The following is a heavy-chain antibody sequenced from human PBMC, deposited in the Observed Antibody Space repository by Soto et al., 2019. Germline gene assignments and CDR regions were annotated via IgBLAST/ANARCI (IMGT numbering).Heavy chain of an antibody. V-gene: IGHV1-3*01. D-gene: IGHD3-10*01. CDR3: ARVPPWGNSAGDYYIQHYDS. Sequence: QVQLVQSGAEVKRPGASVTVSCKSSGFTFTSYAIHWLRQAPGHRPQWMGWINGGSGNTKYSQDFQGRVTFTRDTFATTAYLELSSLRSEDTAVYYCARVPPWGNSAGDYYIQHYDSWGQGTPVTVSS. J-gene: IGHJ4*02. CDR1: GFTFTSYA. CDR2: INGGSGNT.